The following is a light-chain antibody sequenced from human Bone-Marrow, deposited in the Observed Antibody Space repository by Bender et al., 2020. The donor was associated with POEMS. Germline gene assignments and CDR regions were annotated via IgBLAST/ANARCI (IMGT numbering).Light chain of an antibody. CDR1: KLGDKY. CDR3: QAWDNRV. Sequence: SYDLTQPPSVSVSPGQTARITCSGDKLGDKYVCWYHQKPGQSPLLVIYQDSQRPSGIRERFSGSNSGNTATLTISGTQTMDEADYYCQAWDNRVFGGGTKLTVL. V-gene: IGLV3-1*01. CDR2: QDS. J-gene: IGLJ2*01.